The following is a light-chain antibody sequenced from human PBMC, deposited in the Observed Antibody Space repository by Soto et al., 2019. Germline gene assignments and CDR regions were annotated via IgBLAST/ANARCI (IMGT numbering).Light chain of an antibody. CDR2: GAS. Sequence: EMVLTQSPGTLSLSPGERATLSCRASQSVSSSYLAWYQQKPGQAPRLLIYGASSRATGIPDRFSGSGSGTDFTLTISRLEPEDFAVYYCQQYGSSLYTFGQGTKLELK. J-gene: IGKJ2*01. CDR1: QSVSSSY. V-gene: IGKV3-20*01. CDR3: QQYGSSLYT.